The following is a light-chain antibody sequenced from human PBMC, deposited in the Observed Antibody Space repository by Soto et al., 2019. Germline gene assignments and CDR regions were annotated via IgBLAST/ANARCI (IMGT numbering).Light chain of an antibody. CDR2: DAS. CDR1: QSVSKY. J-gene: IGKJ5*01. CDR3: QQGNNWPIT. V-gene: IGKV3-11*01. Sequence: EIVLTQSPATLSLSPGERATLSCRTSQSVSKYFAWYQQKPGRAPRLLIYDASSRATGIPARFIGSGSGTDFTLTISSLEPEDFAIYYCQQGNNWPITFGQGTRLEIK.